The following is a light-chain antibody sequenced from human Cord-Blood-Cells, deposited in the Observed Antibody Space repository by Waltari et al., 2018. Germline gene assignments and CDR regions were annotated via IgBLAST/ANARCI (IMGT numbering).Light chain of an antibody. CDR3: QQSYSTPFT. CDR1: QSISIY. J-gene: IGKJ3*01. V-gene: IGKV1-39*01. Sequence: DIQMTQSPSSLSASVGDRVSLTCRASQSISIYLNWYQQKPGKAPKLLIYAASSLQSGVPSRFSGSGSGTDFTLTISSLQPEDFATYYCQQSYSTPFTFGPGTKVDIK. CDR2: AAS.